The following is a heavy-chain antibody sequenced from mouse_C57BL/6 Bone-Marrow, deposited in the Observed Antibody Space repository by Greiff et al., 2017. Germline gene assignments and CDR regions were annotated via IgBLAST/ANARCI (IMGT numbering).Heavy chain of an antibody. D-gene: IGHD2-4*01. Sequence: VQLQQSGPELVKPGASVKIPCKASGYTFTDYNMDWVKQSHGKSLEWIGDINPNNGGTIYNQKFKGKATLTVDKSSSTAYMALRSLTSEDTAVYYCARWGVYDYGDAMDYWGQGTSVTVSS. J-gene: IGHJ4*01. V-gene: IGHV1-18*01. CDR2: INPNNGGT. CDR1: GYTFTDYN. CDR3: ARWGVYDYGDAMDY.